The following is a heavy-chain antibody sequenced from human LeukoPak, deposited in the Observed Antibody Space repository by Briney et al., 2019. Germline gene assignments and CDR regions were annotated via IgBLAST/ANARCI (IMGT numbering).Heavy chain of an antibody. J-gene: IGHJ4*02. CDR2: INSDGSST. D-gene: IGHD2-15*01. CDR3: ARVDCSGGSCYFDY. CDR1: GFTFSRYW. Sequence: GGSLRLSCAASGFTFSRYWMHWVRQTPGKGLVWVSRINSDGSSTRYADSVKGRFTISRDNAKNALDLQMSSLRAEDTAVYYCARVDCSGGSCYFDYWGQGTLVTVSS. V-gene: IGHV3-74*01.